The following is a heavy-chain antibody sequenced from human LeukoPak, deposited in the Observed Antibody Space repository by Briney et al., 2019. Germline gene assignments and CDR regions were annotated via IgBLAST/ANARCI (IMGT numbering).Heavy chain of an antibody. Sequence: PSQTLSLTCAVSGGSISSGGYSWSWIRQPPRKGLEWIGYIYHSGSTYYNPSLKSRVTISVDRSKNQFSLKLSSVTAADTAVYYCARGEMDTAMVTLGFDYWGQGTLVTVSS. V-gene: IGHV4-30-2*01. CDR2: IYHSGST. CDR1: GGSISSGGYS. J-gene: IGHJ4*02. CDR3: ARGEMDTAMVTLGFDY. D-gene: IGHD5-18*01.